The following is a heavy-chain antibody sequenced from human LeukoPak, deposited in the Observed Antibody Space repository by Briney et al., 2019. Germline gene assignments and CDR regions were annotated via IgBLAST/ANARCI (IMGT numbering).Heavy chain of an antibody. J-gene: IGHJ4*02. Sequence: HPGGSLRLSCAASGFSFGNYAMNWVRQAPGKGLEWVSGISTGGSRYYADSAKGRFSISRDNSKNTLYLQMNSLGVEDTAVYYCAKVLSRQYGSGSYPFDYWGQGTLVTVSS. CDR3: AKVLSRQYGSGSYPFDY. CDR1: GFSFGNYA. V-gene: IGHV3-23*01. D-gene: IGHD3-10*01. CDR2: ISTGGSR.